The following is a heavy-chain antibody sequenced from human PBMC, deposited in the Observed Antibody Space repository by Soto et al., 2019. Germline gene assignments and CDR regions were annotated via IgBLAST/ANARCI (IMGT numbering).Heavy chain of an antibody. CDR3: ARAADTAMVSPLDY. CDR1: GFTFSSYS. V-gene: IGHV3-21*01. Sequence: PGGSLRLSCAASGFTFSSYSMNWVRQAPGKGLEWVSSISSSSSYIYYADSVKGRFTISRDNAKNSLYLQMNSLRAEDTAVYYCARAADTAMVSPLDYWGQGTLVTVSS. J-gene: IGHJ4*02. CDR2: ISSSSSYI. D-gene: IGHD5-18*01.